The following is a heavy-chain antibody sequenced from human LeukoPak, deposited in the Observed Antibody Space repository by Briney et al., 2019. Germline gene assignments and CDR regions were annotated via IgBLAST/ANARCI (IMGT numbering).Heavy chain of an antibody. CDR3: AKGATGLRIVGDD. V-gene: IGHV3-23*01. CDR2: ITGSGNDA. CDR1: GFTFSNYA. Sequence: SGGSLRLSCAASGFTFSNYAMTWVRQAPGKGLEWVSTITGSGNDAYYADSVKGPFTISRDNSKNMLYLQMNSQRAEDTAVYYCAKGATGLRIVGDDWGQGTLVTVSS. D-gene: IGHD2-15*01. J-gene: IGHJ4*02.